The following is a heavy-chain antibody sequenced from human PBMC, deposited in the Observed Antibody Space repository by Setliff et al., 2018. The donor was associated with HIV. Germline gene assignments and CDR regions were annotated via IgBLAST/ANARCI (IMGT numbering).Heavy chain of an antibody. CDR2: INHSGST. CDR1: GGSFSGYY. V-gene: IGHV4-34*01. J-gene: IGHJ6*03. D-gene: IGHD3-22*01. CDR3: ARNPAIPFYDSSGYYYRYYYYYMDV. Sequence: SETLSLTCAVYGGSFSGYYWSWIRQPPRKGLEWIGEINHSGSTNYNPSLKSRVTISVDTSKNQFSLKLSSVTAADTAVYYCARNPAIPFYDSSGYYYRYYYYYMDVWGKGTTVTVSS.